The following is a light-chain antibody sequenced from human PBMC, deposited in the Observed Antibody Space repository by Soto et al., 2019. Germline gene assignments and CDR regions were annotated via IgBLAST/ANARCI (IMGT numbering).Light chain of an antibody. Sequence: QSALTQPRSVSGSPGQSVTISCTGTSSDVGGYNHVSWYEQHPGKAPKFIIYDVSKRPSGVPDRFSGSKSGNTASLTISGLQAEDEADYYCCSYAGSYTWVFGGGTKLTVL. CDR2: DVS. CDR3: CSYAGSYTWV. CDR1: SSDVGGYNH. J-gene: IGLJ3*02. V-gene: IGLV2-11*01.